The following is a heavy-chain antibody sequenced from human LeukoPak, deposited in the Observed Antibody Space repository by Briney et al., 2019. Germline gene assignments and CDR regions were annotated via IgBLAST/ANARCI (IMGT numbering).Heavy chain of an antibody. CDR1: GDSINSRGYY. Sequence: SETLSLTCTVSGDSINSRGYYWTWIRQYPGKGLEWIGYISYSGSTNYNPSLKSRVTILVDTSKSQFSVKLSSVTAADTAVYYCATDTLVAASRYYYYRMDVWGQGTTVTVSS. J-gene: IGHJ6*02. D-gene: IGHD6-25*01. CDR3: ATDTLVAASRYYYYRMDV. V-gene: IGHV4-31*03. CDR2: ISYSGST.